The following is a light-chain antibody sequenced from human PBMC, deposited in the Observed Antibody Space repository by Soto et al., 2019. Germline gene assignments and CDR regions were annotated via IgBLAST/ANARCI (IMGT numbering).Light chain of an antibody. CDR2: DTS. CDR1: QSVSNF. CDR3: QQRSNFLWT. Sequence: EIVLTQSPATLTLSPGERATLSCRASQSVSNFLAWYQHKPGQAPRLLMYDTSNRATGVPARFSGSGSGTDFTLTNSSLEPEDFAVYFCQQRSNFLWTFGQGTKVEV. J-gene: IGKJ1*01. V-gene: IGKV3-11*01.